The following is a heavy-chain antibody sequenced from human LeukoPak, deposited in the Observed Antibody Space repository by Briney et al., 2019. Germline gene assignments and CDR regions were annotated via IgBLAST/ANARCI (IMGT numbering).Heavy chain of an antibody. CDR2: ISAYNGNT. CDR3: ARDLVVVAATSPFDP. J-gene: IGHJ5*02. CDR1: GYTFTIYG. V-gene: IGHV1-18*04. D-gene: IGHD2-15*01. Sequence: ASVKVSCKASGYTFTIYGISWVRQAPGQGLEWMGWISAYNGNTNYAQKLQGRVTMTTDTSTSTAYMELRSLRSDDTAVYYCARDLVVVAATSPFDPWGQGTLVTVSS.